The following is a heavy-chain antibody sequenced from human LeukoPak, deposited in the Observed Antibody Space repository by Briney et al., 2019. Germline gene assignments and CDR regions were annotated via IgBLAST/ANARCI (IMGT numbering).Heavy chain of an antibody. CDR3: ARGMMAAAGTFWFDP. V-gene: IGHV3-13*01. Sequence: PGGSLRLSCAASGFTFSSYDMHWVRQATGKGLEWVSAIGTAGDTYYPGSVKGRFTISRENAKNSLYLQMNSLRAGDTAVYYCARGMMAAAGTFWFDPWGQGTLVTVSS. D-gene: IGHD6-13*01. J-gene: IGHJ5*02. CDR1: GFTFSSYD. CDR2: IGTAGDT.